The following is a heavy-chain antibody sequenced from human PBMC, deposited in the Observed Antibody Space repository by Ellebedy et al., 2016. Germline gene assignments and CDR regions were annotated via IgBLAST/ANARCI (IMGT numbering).Heavy chain of an antibody. CDR1: RYILTNYF. J-gene: IGHJ4*02. CDR2: IVPSGGDT. CDR3: AREMAVAAKSFDF. V-gene: IGHV1-46*01. Sequence: ASVKVSXXASRYILTNYFIHWMRQTPGQGLEWMSLIVPSGGDTLYSQKFQDRVTMTRDTSTGTLFLELRSPTSDDTAVYYCAREMAVAAKSFDFWGQGTQLTVSS. D-gene: IGHD2-15*01.